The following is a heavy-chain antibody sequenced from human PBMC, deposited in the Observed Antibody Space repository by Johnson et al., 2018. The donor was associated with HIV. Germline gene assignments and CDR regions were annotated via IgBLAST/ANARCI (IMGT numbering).Heavy chain of an antibody. D-gene: IGHD4/OR15-4a*01. CDR3: ARDTVVLFGDGAFDI. Sequence: QEKLVESGGGVVQHGRSLRLSCAASGFTFSSYSMHWVRQAPGTGLEWVAVLSYDGSNKYYADSVKGRFTISRDNSKNSLYLQMNSLRAEDTAVYYCARDTVVLFGDGAFDIWGQGTMVTVSS. V-gene: IGHV3-30-3*01. CDR2: LSYDGSNK. J-gene: IGHJ3*02. CDR1: GFTFSSYS.